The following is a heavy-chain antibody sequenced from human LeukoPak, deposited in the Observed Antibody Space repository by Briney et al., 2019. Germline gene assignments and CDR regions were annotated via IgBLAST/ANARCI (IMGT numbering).Heavy chain of an antibody. J-gene: IGHJ6*03. Sequence: SVKVSCKASGGTFSSYAISWVRQAPGQGLEWMGGIIPIFETANYAQKFQGRVKITTDESTSTAYMELSSLKSEDTAVYCCARSAGDYYYMDVWGKGTTVTVSS. D-gene: IGHD3-10*01. CDR1: GGTFSSYA. V-gene: IGHV1-69*05. CDR2: IIPIFETA. CDR3: ARSAGDYYYMDV.